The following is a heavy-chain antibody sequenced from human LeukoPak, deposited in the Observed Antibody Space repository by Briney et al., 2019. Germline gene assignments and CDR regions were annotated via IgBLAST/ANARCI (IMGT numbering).Heavy chain of an antibody. V-gene: IGHV4-34*01. CDR1: VGSFSGYY. Sequence: PSETLSLTCAVYVGSFSGYYWIWLRQPPGNGMEWIGEINHSGSTNYNPSLKSRVTISVDTSKNQFSLKLSSVHAADTALYYCARGGTGTHQPFDYWGQGTLVTVSS. J-gene: IGHJ4*02. D-gene: IGHD1-1*01. CDR2: INHSGST. CDR3: ARGGTGTHQPFDY.